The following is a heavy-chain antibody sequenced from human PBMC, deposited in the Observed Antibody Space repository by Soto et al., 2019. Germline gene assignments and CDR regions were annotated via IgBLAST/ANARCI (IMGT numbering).Heavy chain of an antibody. V-gene: IGHV4-39*01. J-gene: IGHJ4*02. D-gene: IGHD3-3*01. Sequence: QLQLQESGPGLVKPSETLSLTCTVSGGSISSSSYYWGWIRQPPGKGLEWIGSIYYSGSTYYNPSLKSRVTISVDTSKNQFSLKLSSVTAADTAVYYCARHHYDFWSGYYMFDYWGLGTLVTVSS. CDR1: GGSISSSSYY. CDR2: IYYSGST. CDR3: ARHHYDFWSGYYMFDY.